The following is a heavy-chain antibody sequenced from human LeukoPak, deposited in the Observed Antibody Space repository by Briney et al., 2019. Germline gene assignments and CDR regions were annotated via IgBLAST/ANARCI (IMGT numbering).Heavy chain of an antibody. D-gene: IGHD3-10*01. J-gene: IGHJ4*02. Sequence: SETLSLTCTVSGGSINSYYWSWIRQPPGKGLEWIGYIYYSGSINYNPSLKSRVTISVDTSKNQFSLKLSSVTAADTAVYYCARGLLDGSGSYSFDYWGQGTLVTVSS. V-gene: IGHV4-59*01. CDR2: IYYSGSI. CDR3: ARGLLDGSGSYSFDY. CDR1: GGSINSYY.